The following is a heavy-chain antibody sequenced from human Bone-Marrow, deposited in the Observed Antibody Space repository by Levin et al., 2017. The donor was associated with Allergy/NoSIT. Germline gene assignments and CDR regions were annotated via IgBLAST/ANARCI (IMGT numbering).Heavy chain of an antibody. Sequence: GESLKISCAASGFTFSGYSMNWVRQAPGKGLEWVSYIGSTSSIISYADSVKGRFTISRDNAKNSLSLQMNSLRDEDTAVYYCARDVSYAFDIWGQGTMVTVSS. CDR2: IGSTSSII. J-gene: IGHJ3*02. D-gene: IGHD5/OR15-5a*01. CDR1: GFTFSGYS. CDR3: ARDVSYAFDI. V-gene: IGHV3-48*02.